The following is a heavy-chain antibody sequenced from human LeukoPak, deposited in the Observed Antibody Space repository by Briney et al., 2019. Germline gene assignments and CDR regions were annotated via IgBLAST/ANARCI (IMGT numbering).Heavy chain of an antibody. CDR2: ISPTGTSI. Sequence: GGSLRLSCTASGFTFSDYYISRIRQAPGKVLEWVSYISPTGTSIYYADSVKGRFTISRDNGKNSMYLQMNSLRAEDTAVYYCARGHYGMDVWGQGTTVIVSS. V-gene: IGHV3-11*01. CDR1: GFTFSDYY. J-gene: IGHJ6*02. CDR3: ARGHYGMDV.